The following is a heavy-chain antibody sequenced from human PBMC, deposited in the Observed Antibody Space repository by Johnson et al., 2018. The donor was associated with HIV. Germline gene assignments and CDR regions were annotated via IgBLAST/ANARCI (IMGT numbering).Heavy chain of an antibody. CDR1: GFSVSYSY. CDR3: ARGPIADDAFDI. J-gene: IGHJ3*02. V-gene: IGHV3-66*01. Sequence: VQLVESGGGLVQPGGSLRLSCGASGFSVSYSYMNWVRQAPGQGLEWVSVLYSGGNTNYADSVKGRFTISRDNAKNTVYLQMNSLRAEDTAVYFCARGPIADDAFDIWGQGTMVTVSS. D-gene: IGHD3-16*02. CDR2: LYSGGNT.